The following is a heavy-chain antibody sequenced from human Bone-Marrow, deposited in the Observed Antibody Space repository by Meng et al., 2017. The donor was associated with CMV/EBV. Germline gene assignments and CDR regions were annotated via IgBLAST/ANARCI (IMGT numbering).Heavy chain of an antibody. J-gene: IGHJ4*02. Sequence: ASVKVSCKASGYTFTSYDINWVRQATGQGLEWMGWMNPNSGNTGYAQKFQGRVTITRNTSISTAYMELSSLRSEDTAVYYGARDSGNYDFWRDHIGGYFDYWGQGALVTVSS. D-gene: IGHD3-3*01. CDR2: MNPNSGNT. CDR3: ARDSGNYDFWRDHIGGYFDY. CDR1: GYTFTSYD. V-gene: IGHV1-8*03.